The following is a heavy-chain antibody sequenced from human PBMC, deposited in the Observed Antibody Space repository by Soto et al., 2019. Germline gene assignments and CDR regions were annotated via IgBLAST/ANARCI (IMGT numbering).Heavy chain of an antibody. D-gene: IGHD1-26*01. J-gene: IGHJ6*02. V-gene: IGHV4-4*02. CDR3: ARVSGSYYYGMDV. CDR1: GGSISSSNW. CDR2: IYHSGST. Sequence: SETLSLTCAVSGGSISSSNWWSWVRQPPGKGLEWIGEIYHSGSTNYNPSLKSRVTISVDKSKNQYSLKLSSVTAADTAVYYCARVSGSYYYGMDVWGQGITVTVS.